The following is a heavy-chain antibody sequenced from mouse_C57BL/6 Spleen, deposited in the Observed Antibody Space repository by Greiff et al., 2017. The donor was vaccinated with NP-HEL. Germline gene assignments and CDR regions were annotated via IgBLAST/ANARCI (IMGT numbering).Heavy chain of an antibody. J-gene: IGHJ3*01. CDR3: ARSYADGTWFAY. CDR1: GYTFTSYW. D-gene: IGHD6-5*01. V-gene: IGHV1-59*01. Sequence: VQLQQPGAELVRPGTSVKLSCKASGYTFTSYWMHWVKQRPGQGLEWIGVIDPSDSYTNSNQKFKGKATLTVDTSSSTAYMQLSSLTSEDSAVYYCARSYADGTWFAYWGQGTLVTVSA. CDR2: IDPSDSYT.